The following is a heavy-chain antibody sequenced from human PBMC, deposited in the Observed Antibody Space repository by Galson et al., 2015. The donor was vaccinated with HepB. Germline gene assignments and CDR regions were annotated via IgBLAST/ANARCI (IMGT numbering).Heavy chain of an antibody. D-gene: IGHD1-26*01. CDR2: IIPILGIA. CDR3: ARSTNSGSYSE. J-gene: IGHJ4*02. Sequence: SCKASGGTFSSYAISWVRQAPGQGLEWMGRIIPILGIANYAQKFQGRVTITADKSTSTAYMELSSLRSEGTAVYYCARSTNSGSYSEWGQGTLVTVSS. V-gene: IGHV1-69*04. CDR1: GGTFSSYA.